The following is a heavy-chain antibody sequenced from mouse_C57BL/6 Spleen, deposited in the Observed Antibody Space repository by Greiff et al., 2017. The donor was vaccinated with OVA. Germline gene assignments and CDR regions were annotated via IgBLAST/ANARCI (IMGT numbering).Heavy chain of an antibody. CDR1: GFTFSDYG. Sequence: EVHLVESGGGLVKPGGSLKLSCAASGFTFSDYGMHWVRQAPEKGLEWVAYISSGSSTIYYADTVKGRFTISRDNAKNTLFLQMTSLRSEDTAMYYCAMTPGRDAMDYWGQGTSVTVSS. CDR2: ISSGSSTI. J-gene: IGHJ4*01. D-gene: IGHD4-1*01. V-gene: IGHV5-17*01. CDR3: AMTPGRDAMDY.